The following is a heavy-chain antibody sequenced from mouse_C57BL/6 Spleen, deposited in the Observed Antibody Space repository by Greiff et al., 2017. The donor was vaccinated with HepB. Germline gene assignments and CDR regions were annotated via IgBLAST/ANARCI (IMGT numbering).Heavy chain of an antibody. J-gene: IGHJ1*03. Sequence: QVHVKQPGAELVKPGASVKVSCKASGYTFTSYWMHWVKQRPGQGLEWIGRIHPSDSDTNYNQKFKGKATLTVDKSSSTAYMQLSSLTSEDSAVYYCATRGVVSYWYFDVWGTGTTVTVSS. CDR3: ATRGVVSYWYFDV. CDR2: IHPSDSDT. D-gene: IGHD1-1*01. V-gene: IGHV1-74*01. CDR1: GYTFTSYW.